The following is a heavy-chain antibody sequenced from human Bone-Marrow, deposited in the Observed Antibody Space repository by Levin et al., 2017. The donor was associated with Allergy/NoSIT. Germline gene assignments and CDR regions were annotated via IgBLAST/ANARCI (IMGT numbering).Heavy chain of an antibody. Sequence: GESLKISCAASGFNFASYGMNWVRQAPGKGLEWVSSISGTGRHIYLADSLKGRFTISRDNAKNSLSLQMNNLRVEDTAVFYCAKDEGPFSSSFAFDRWGQGALVTVSS. CDR3: AKDEGPFSSSFAFDR. CDR1: GFNFASYG. CDR2: ISGTGRHI. D-gene: IGHD2-2*01. V-gene: IGHV3-21*01. J-gene: IGHJ4*02.